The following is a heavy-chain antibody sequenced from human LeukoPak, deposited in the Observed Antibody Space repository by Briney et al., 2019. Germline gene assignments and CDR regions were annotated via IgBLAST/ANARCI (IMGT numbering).Heavy chain of an antibody. CDR3: AKIVGSGSRTF. V-gene: IGHV3-30*02. CDR2: IQYDGIDK. D-gene: IGHD1-26*01. CDR1: GFTFTHFG. J-gene: IGHJ4*02. Sequence: GGSLRLSCLASGFTFTHFGMHWVRQAPGKGLEWVTFIQYDGIDKYYADSVKGRFSISRDESKNTIYLQMNSLKPEDTAVYYCAKIVGSGSRTFWGQGTLVTVSS.